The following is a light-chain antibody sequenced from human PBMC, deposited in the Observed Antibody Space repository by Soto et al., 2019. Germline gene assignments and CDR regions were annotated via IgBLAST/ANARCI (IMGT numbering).Light chain of an antibody. J-gene: IGKJ1*01. CDR3: QQYYRPWT. Sequence: DIVVTQSPDSLAVSLGERATINCKSSQSVLYSSNNKNYLAWYQQKPGQPPKLLIYWASTRESGVPDRFGGSGSGTDSPLTISRLQDEYVAVYYCQQYYRPWTFGQGTKVEIK. CDR2: WAS. CDR1: QSVLYSSNNKNY. V-gene: IGKV4-1*01.